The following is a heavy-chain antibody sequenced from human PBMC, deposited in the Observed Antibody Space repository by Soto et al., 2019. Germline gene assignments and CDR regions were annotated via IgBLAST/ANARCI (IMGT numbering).Heavy chain of an antibody. V-gene: IGHV4-30-4*01. CDR1: GGSISSGDYY. J-gene: IGHJ4*02. Sequence: SETLSLTCTVSGGSISSGDYYWSWIRQPPGKGLEWIGYIYYSGSTYYNPSLKSRVTISVDTSKNQFSLKLSSVTAADTAVYYCARATGDPGSYYFDYWGQGTLVTVSS. CDR3: ARATGDPGSYYFDY. D-gene: IGHD2-21*02. CDR2: IYYSGST.